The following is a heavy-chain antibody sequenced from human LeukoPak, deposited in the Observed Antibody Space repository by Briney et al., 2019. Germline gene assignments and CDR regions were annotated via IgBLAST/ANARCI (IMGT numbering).Heavy chain of an antibody. CDR2: ISYDGSNK. CDR3: ARGGSTGSYPLRYYFDY. J-gene: IGHJ4*02. D-gene: IGHD1-26*01. V-gene: IGHV3-30-3*01. Sequence: PGRSLRLSCAASGFTFSSYAMHWVRQAPGKGLEWVAVISYDGSNKYYADSVKGRFTISRDNSKNTLYLQMNSLRAEDTAVYYCARGGSTGSYPLRYYFDYWGQGTLVTVSS. CDR1: GFTFSSYA.